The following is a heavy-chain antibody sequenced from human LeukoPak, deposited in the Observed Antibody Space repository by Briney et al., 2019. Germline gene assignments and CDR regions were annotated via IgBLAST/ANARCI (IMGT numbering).Heavy chain of an antibody. CDR2: IYPGDSDT. Sequence: GASLKISCKGSGYSFTSYWIGWVRQMPGKGLEWMGIIYPGDSDTRYSPSFQGQVTISADKSISTAYLQWSSLKASDTAMYYCARLRYYGSGSRNPFDPWGQGTLVTVSS. D-gene: IGHD3-10*01. CDR1: GYSFTSYW. CDR3: ARLRYYGSGSRNPFDP. J-gene: IGHJ5*02. V-gene: IGHV5-51*01.